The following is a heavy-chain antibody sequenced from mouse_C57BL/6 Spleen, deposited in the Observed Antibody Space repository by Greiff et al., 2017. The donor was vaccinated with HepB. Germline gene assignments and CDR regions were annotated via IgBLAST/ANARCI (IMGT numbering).Heavy chain of an antibody. D-gene: IGHD2-2*01. J-gene: IGHJ3*01. CDR2: INPNNGGT. CDR3: AREGYGYDPFAY. V-gene: IGHV1-18*01. Sequence: EVQLQQSGPALVKPGASVKIPCKASGYTFTDYNMDWVKQSHGKSLEWIGDINPNNGGTIYNQKFKGKATLTVDKSSSTAYMELRSLTSEDTAVYYCAREGYGYDPFAYWGQGTLVTVSA. CDR1: GYTFTDYN.